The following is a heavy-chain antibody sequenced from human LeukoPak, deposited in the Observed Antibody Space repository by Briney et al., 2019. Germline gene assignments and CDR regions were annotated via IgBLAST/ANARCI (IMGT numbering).Heavy chain of an antibody. J-gene: IGHJ4*02. D-gene: IGHD1-26*01. Sequence: PETLSLTCTVSGGSISSYYWSWIRQPPGKGLEWIGYIYYSGSTNYNPSLKSRVTISVDTSKNQFSQKLSSVTAADTAVYYCASWGVGATDLDYWGQGTLVTVSS. V-gene: IGHV4-59*01. CDR2: IYYSGST. CDR3: ASWGVGATDLDY. CDR1: GGSISSYY.